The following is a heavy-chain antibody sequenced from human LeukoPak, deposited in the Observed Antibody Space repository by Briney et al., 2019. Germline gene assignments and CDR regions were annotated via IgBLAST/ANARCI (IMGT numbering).Heavy chain of an antibody. CDR3: ASSKSITMIVVVIPDAFDI. D-gene: IGHD3-22*01. CDR1: GFTFSSYS. Sequence: GGSLRLSCAASGFTFSSYSMNWVRQAPGKGLEWVSSIRSSSSYIYYADSVKGRFTISRDNAKNSLYLQMNSLRAEDTAVYYCASSKSITMIVVVIPDAFDIWGQGTMVTVSS. J-gene: IGHJ3*02. V-gene: IGHV3-21*01. CDR2: IRSSSSYI.